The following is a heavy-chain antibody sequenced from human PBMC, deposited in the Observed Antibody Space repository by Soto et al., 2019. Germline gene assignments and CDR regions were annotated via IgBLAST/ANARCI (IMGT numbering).Heavy chain of an antibody. J-gene: IGHJ4*02. CDR2: IYYSGST. V-gene: IGHV4-59*01. Sequence: SETLSLTCTVSGGSISSYYWSWIRQPPGKGLEWIGYIYYSGSTNYNPSLKSRVTISVDTSKNQFSLKLSSVTAADTAVYYCAREGGYDGSYSYWGQGTLVTVSS. CDR1: GGSISSYY. D-gene: IGHD3-22*01. CDR3: AREGGYDGSYSY.